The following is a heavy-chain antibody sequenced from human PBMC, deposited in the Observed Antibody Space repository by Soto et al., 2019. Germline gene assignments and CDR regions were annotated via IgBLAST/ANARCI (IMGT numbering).Heavy chain of an antibody. D-gene: IGHD6-6*01. CDR2: ISTYNGNT. CDR1: GYSFITYG. J-gene: IGHJ6*02. Sequence: QVQLVQSGAEVKKPGASVKVSCKASGYSFITYGISWVRQAPVQGLEWMGWISTYNGNTNYAQKLQGRITMTTDTSTTTGYMELRSLRSDDTAVYYCARDRPTSSIRAPDYYYAMDVWGQGTTVTVSS. CDR3: ARDRPTSSIRAPDYYYAMDV. V-gene: IGHV1-18*01.